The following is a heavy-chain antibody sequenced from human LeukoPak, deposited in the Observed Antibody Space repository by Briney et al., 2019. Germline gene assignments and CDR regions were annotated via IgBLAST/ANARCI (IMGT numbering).Heavy chain of an antibody. J-gene: IGHJ4*02. Sequence: GGSLRLSCAASGFTFSSYSMNWVRQAPGKGLEWVSSISSSSSYIYYADSVKGRFTISRDNAKNSLYLQMNSLRAEDTAVYYCAREGVGYSSGWYGYWGQGTLVTVSS. D-gene: IGHD6-19*01. CDR1: GFTFSSYS. CDR3: AREGVGYSSGWYGY. V-gene: IGHV3-21*01. CDR2: ISSSSSYI.